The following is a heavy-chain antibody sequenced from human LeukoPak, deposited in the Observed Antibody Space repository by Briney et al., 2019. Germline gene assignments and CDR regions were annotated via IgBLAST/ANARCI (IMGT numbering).Heavy chain of an antibody. CDR2: IYYSGST. CDR1: GGSISSYY. J-gene: IGHJ4*02. D-gene: IGHD5-18*01. V-gene: IGHV4-59*01. CDR3: AREGRGYSYGYVDY. Sequence: SETLSLTCTVSGGSISSYYWGWIRQPPGKGLEWIGYIYYSGSTNYNPSLKSRVTISVDTSKNQFSLKLSSVTAADTAVYYCAREGRGYSYGYVDYWGQGTLVTVSS.